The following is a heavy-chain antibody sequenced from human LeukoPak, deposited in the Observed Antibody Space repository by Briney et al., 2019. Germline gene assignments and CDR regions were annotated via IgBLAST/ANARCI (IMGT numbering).Heavy chain of an antibody. J-gene: IGHJ4*02. CDR1: GGTFSSYA. Sequence: SVKVSCKASGGTFSSYAISWVRQAPGQGLEWMGGLIPIYGTANYAQKFQGRVTITADESTRTAYRELSSLRSEDTAVYYCARESGDSSGQTKDAPDYWGQGTLVTVSS. D-gene: IGHD3-22*01. CDR3: ARESGDSSGQTKDAPDY. CDR2: LIPIYGTA. V-gene: IGHV1-69*13.